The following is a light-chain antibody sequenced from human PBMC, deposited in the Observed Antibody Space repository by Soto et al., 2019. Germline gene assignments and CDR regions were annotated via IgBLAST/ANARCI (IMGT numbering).Light chain of an antibody. V-gene: IGKV3-20*01. CDR2: GAS. Sequence: EIVLTQSPGTLSLSPGERATLSCRASQSVRSSYLAWYQQKPGQAPRLLIYGASSRATGIPDRFSGSGSGTDFTLNIRRLEPEDFAVYYCQQFGSSPFFGGGTTVEIK. CDR3: QQFGSSPF. CDR1: QSVRSSY. J-gene: IGKJ4*01.